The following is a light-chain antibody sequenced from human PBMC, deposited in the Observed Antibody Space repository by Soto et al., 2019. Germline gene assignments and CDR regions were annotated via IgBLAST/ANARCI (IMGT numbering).Light chain of an antibody. J-gene: IGKJ2*03. CDR1: QSLLYSNGYHY. V-gene: IGKV2-28*01. CDR2: LGS. Sequence: DIVLTQSPLSLVVTPGEPASISCRSSQSLLYSNGYHYLDWYLQKPGQSPQLLIYLGSNRASGVPDRFSGSGSGIDFTLKISRVEAEDVGVFYCMQVVRPPFSFGQGTKLEIK. CDR3: MQVVRPPFS.